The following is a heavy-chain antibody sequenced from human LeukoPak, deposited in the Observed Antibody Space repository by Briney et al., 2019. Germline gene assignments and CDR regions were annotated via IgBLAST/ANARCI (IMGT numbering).Heavy chain of an antibody. J-gene: IGHJ4*02. Sequence: ASVKVSCKASGYIFINYAIHWVRQAPGQRLEWMGWINGGNGYTKYSQNFQGRVTMTRDTSTSTVYMELSSLRSEDTAVYYCASYSATGIAVAGFDYWGQGTLVTVSS. V-gene: IGHV1-3*01. CDR3: ASYSATGIAVAGFDY. D-gene: IGHD6-19*01. CDR1: GYIFINYA. CDR2: INGGNGYT.